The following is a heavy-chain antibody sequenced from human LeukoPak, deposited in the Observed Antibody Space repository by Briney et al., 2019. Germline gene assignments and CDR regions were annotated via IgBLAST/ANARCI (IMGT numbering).Heavy chain of an antibody. CDR1: GGSFSGYY. D-gene: IGHD3-3*01. J-gene: IGHJ5*02. CDR2: INHSGST. CDR3: ARSRPLRFLEWLLWFDP. Sequence: SENLSLTCAVYGGSFSGYYWSWIRQPPGKGLEWIGEINHSGSTNYNPSLKSRVTISVDTSKNQFSLKLSSVTAADTAVYYCARSRPLRFLEWLLWFDPWGQGTLVTVSS. V-gene: IGHV4-34*01.